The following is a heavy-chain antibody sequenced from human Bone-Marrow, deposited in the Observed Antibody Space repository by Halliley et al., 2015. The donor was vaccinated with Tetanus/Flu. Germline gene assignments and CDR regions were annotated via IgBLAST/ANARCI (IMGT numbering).Heavy chain of an antibody. Sequence: TLSLTCTVSGGSIGTYYWNWIRQPPGKGLEWIGYIYYSGRTNYKSSLKSRVTISIDTSKNQFSLKVRSVTAADTAVYYCARADGLGPFDIWGQGTVVPVSS. CDR3: ARADGLGPFDI. D-gene: IGHD3-10*01. V-gene: IGHV4-59*01. J-gene: IGHJ3*02. CDR2: IYYSGRT. CDR1: GGSIGTYY.